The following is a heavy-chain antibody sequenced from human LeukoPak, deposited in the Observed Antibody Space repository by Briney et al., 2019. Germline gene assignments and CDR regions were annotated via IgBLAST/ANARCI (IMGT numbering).Heavy chain of an antibody. CDR2: ISAYNGNT. Sequence: GASVKVSCKASGYTFTSYGISWVRQAPGQGLESMGWISAYNGNTNYAQKLQGRVTMTTDTSTSTAYMELRSLRSDDTAVYYCARPYYDSSAPPYDYWGQGTLVTVSS. CDR1: GYTFTSYG. D-gene: IGHD3-22*01. CDR3: ARPYYDSSAPPYDY. V-gene: IGHV1-18*01. J-gene: IGHJ4*02.